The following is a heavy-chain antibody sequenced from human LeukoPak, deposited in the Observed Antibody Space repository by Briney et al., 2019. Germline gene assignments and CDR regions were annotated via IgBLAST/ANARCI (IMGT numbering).Heavy chain of an antibody. Sequence: ASVKVSCKASGNIFTSSYTHWVRQAPGQGLEWMGWISAYNGNTNYAQKFQGRVTLTADESTSTAYMELSSLRSEDTAVYYCASPNYYDTSGYYYFDYWGQGTLVTVSS. J-gene: IGHJ4*02. CDR2: ISAYNGNT. D-gene: IGHD3-22*01. CDR3: ASPNYYDTSGYYYFDY. V-gene: IGHV1-18*04. CDR1: GNIFTSSY.